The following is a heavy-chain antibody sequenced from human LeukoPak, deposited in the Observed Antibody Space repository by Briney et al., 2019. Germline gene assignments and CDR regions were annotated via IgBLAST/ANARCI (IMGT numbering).Heavy chain of an antibody. CDR3: ARDTSIEGGWFDP. V-gene: IGHV4-4*07. CDR1: GGSISSYY. D-gene: IGHD2-15*01. Sequence: SETLSLTCTVSGGSISSYYWSWIRQPAGKGLEWLGRIYSDGSTNYNPSLKSRVTMSVDTSKNQFSLMLNSVTAADTAVYYCARDTSIEGGWFDPWGQGTLVTVSS. J-gene: IGHJ5*02. CDR2: IYSDGST.